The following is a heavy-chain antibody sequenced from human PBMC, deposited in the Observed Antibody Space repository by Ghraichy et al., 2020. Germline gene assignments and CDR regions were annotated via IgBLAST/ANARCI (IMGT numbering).Heavy chain of an antibody. Sequence: LSLTCAASGFTFSSYAMHWVRQAPGKGLEWVAVISYDGSNKYYADSVKGRFTISRDNSKNTLYLQMNSLRAEDTAVYYCARAPVQPRERVPLQYYFDYWGQGTLVTVSS. CDR3: ARAPVQPRERVPLQYYFDY. J-gene: IGHJ4*02. CDR2: ISYDGSNK. V-gene: IGHV3-30-3*01. CDR1: GFTFSSYA. D-gene: IGHD4-11*01.